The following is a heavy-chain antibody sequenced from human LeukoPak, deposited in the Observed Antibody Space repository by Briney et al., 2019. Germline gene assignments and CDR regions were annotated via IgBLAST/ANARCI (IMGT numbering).Heavy chain of an antibody. CDR3: ARWLELMRNFDW. J-gene: IGHJ4*02. D-gene: IGHD5-24*01. CDR2: IKQDGREK. V-gene: IGHV3-7*01. Sequence: GGSLRLSCVGSGFTFSDYWMSWVRQAPGKGLEGVADIKQDGREKDYVDALKGRFTISRDNAKNSLYLQMNSLRAEDTAVYYCARWLELMRNFDWWGQGTLVTVSS. CDR1: GFTFSDYW.